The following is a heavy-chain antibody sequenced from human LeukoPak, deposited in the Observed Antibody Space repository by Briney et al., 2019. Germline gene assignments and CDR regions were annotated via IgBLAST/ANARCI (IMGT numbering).Heavy chain of an antibody. J-gene: IGHJ3*02. CDR2: INHSGST. CDR3: ARGGRLSSYYYDSSGYPGAFDI. CDR1: GGSFSGYY. D-gene: IGHD3-22*01. V-gene: IGHV4-34*01. Sequence: SETLSLTCAVYGGSFSGYYWSWIRQPPGKGLEWIGEINHSGSTNYNPSLKSRVTISVDTSKNQFSLKLGSVTAADTAVYYCARGGRLSSYYYDSSGYPGAFDIWGQGTMVTVSS.